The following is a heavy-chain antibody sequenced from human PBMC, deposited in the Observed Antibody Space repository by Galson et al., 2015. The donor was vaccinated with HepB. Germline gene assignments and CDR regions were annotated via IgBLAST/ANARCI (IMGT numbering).Heavy chain of an antibody. J-gene: IGHJ5*02. CDR2: MNPNSGNT. D-gene: IGHD1-26*01. CDR1: GYTFTSYD. CDR3: ARGLSRAYSGSSPGGDWFDP. Sequence: QSGAEVKKPGESLKISCKASGYTFTSYDINWVRQATGQGLEWMGWMNPNSGNTGYAQKFQGRVTMTRNTSISTAYMELSSLRSEDTAVYYCARGLSRAYSGSSPGGDWFDPWGQGTLVTVSS. V-gene: IGHV1-8*01.